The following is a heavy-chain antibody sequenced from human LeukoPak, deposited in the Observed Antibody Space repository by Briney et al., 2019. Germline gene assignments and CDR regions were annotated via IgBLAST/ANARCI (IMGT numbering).Heavy chain of an antibody. D-gene: IGHD2-15*01. Sequence: KTSETLSLTCTVSGGSISSYYWSWIRQPPGKGLEWIGYIYYSGSTNYNPSLKSRVTISVDTSKNQFSLKPSSVTAADTAVYYCARQSCSGGSCYPRPYWYFDLWGRGTLVTVSS. J-gene: IGHJ2*01. CDR1: GGSISSYY. CDR3: ARQSCSGGSCYPRPYWYFDL. V-gene: IGHV4-59*08. CDR2: IYYSGST.